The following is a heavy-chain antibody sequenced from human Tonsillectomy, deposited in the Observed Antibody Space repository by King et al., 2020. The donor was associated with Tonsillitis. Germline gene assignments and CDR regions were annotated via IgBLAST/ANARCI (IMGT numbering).Heavy chain of an antibody. V-gene: IGHV3-48*01. CDR2: ISGIGSTI. CDR1: GFIFSSYS. Sequence: VQLVESGGGSVQPGGSLRLSCAASGFIFSSYSMNWVRQAPGKGLEWLSYISGIGSTIYYADSVKGRFTISRDNAKNSLYLQMNSLRAEDTAVYYCARGAPHWELHKLDSFYIWGQGTMVTVSS. D-gene: IGHD5-24*01. CDR3: ARGAPHWELHKLDSFYI. J-gene: IGHJ3*02.